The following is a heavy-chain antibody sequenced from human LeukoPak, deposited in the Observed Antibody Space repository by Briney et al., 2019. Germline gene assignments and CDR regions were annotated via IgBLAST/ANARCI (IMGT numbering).Heavy chain of an antibody. D-gene: IGHD3-10*01. Sequence: PGGSLRLSCAASGFTFSSYAMSWVRQAPGKGLEWVSAISGSGGSTYYADSVKGRFTISRDNSKNTLYLQMNSLRAEDTAVYYSAKVDPAGSGSYYNPIDYWGQGTLVTVSS. CDR3: AKVDPAGSGSYYNPIDY. CDR1: GFTFSSYA. J-gene: IGHJ4*02. CDR2: ISGSGGST. V-gene: IGHV3-23*01.